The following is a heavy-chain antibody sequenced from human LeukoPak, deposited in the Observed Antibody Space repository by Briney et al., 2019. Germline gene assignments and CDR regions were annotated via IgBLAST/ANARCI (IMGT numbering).Heavy chain of an antibody. CDR2: IYPGDSDT. V-gene: IGHV5-51*01. Sequence: GASLQISCKGSGSSFTNYWIGWVRQLPGKGLEWMGIIYPGDSDTRYSPSFQGQVTISADKSISTAYLQWSSLKASDTAMYYCARPAGITAAGPPAYWGQGTLVTVSS. J-gene: IGHJ4*02. CDR3: ARPAGITAAGPPAY. CDR1: GSSFTNYW. D-gene: IGHD6-13*01.